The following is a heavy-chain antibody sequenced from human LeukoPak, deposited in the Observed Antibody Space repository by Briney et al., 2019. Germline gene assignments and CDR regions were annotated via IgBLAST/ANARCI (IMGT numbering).Heavy chain of an antibody. CDR1: GYTFTSYD. Sequence: ASVKVSCKASGYTFTSYDIYWVRQATGEGLECVGWLNPNSGNTGYAQKFQGRVTMTRNTSISTAYMELSSLKSKDRDLNKPPSTIVNPDDALDISGHGAMFTVSS. CDR3: PSTIVNPDDALDI. V-gene: IGHV1-8*01. D-gene: IGHD3-10*01. J-gene: IGHJ3*02. CDR2: LNPNSGNT.